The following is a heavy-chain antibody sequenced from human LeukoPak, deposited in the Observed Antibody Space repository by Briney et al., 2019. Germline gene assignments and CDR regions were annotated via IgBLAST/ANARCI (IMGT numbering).Heavy chain of an antibody. D-gene: IGHD6-13*01. Sequence: SETLSLTCTVSGGSISSYYWSWIRQPPGKGLEWIGYIYYSGSTNYNPSLKRRVTISVDTSKNQFSLKLSSVTAADTALYYCARSRGYFDYWGQGTLVTVSS. V-gene: IGHV4-59*01. CDR2: IYYSGST. CDR1: GGSISSYY. CDR3: ARSRGYFDY. J-gene: IGHJ4*02.